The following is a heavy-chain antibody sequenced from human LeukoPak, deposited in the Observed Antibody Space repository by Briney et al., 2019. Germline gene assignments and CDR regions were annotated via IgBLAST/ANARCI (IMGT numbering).Heavy chain of an antibody. V-gene: IGHV3-74*01. D-gene: IGHD1-26*01. CDR3: AKDINHQVRTSGSYIGFDY. J-gene: IGHJ4*02. CDR2: IKSDGSST. Sequence: GGSLRLFCAASGFTFSSYWMDWVRQAPGKGLVWVSRIKSDGSSTSYADSVKGRFTISRDNAKNTLYLQMNSLRAEDTALYYCAKDINHQVRTSGSYIGFDYWGQGTLVTVSS. CDR1: GFTFSSYW.